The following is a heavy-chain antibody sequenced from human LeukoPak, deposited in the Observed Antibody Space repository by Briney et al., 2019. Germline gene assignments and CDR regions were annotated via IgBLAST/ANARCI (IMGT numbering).Heavy chain of an antibody. J-gene: IGHJ5*02. CDR3: ARAPEVVRGVLGWFDP. CDR1: GFTFSDHY. D-gene: IGHD3-10*01. CDR2: ISYDGSNK. V-gene: IGHV3-30*03. Sequence: GGSLRLSCAASGFTFSDHYMSWIRQAPGKGLEWVAVISYDGSNKYYADSVKGRFTISRDNSKNTLYLQMNSLRAEDTAVYYCARAPEVVRGVLGWFDPWGQGTLVTVSS.